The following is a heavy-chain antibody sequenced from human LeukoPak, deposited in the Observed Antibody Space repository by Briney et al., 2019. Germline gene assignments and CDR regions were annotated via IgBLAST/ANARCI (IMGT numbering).Heavy chain of an antibody. Sequence: PRGSLRLSCAASGFTLSDHYTDWVRHVPGKGLGWVGRSRNKADSYNTEHADSVKGRFTISRDDSKNSLYLQMNYLKTEDTAVYYCARGGPYGGNSAFDYWGQGTLVTVSS. D-gene: IGHD4-23*01. CDR1: GFTLSDHY. J-gene: IGHJ4*02. V-gene: IGHV3-72*01. CDR3: ARGGPYGGNSAFDY. CDR2: SRNKADSYNT.